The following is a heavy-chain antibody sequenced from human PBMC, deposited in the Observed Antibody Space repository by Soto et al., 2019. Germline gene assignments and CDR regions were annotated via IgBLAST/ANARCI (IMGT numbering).Heavy chain of an antibody. CDR2: IYPGDSDT. V-gene: IGHV5-51*01. Sequence: PGESLKISCKGSGYSFTSYWIAWVRQMPGEGLEWMGIIYPGDSDTRYSPSFQGQVTISADKSISTAYLQWSSLKASDTAMYYCARRGVEMATSGYYYYGMDVWGQGTTVTVSS. J-gene: IGHJ6*02. D-gene: IGHD5-12*01. CDR1: GYSFTSYW. CDR3: ARRGVEMATSGYYYYGMDV.